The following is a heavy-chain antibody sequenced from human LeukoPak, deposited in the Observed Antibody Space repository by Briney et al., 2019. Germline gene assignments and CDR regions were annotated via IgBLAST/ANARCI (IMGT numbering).Heavy chain of an antibody. V-gene: IGHV4-4*07. CDR1: GVSISSNY. CDR2: IHTSGIT. J-gene: IGHJ4*02. Sequence: SETLSLTCNVSGVSISSNYWSWIRQPPGKGLEWIGRIHTSGITNYNPSLKSRVTMSLDTSKNPFSLNLGSVTAADTAVYYCAREDYSSRGLDYWGQGTLVTFSS. CDR3: AREDYSSRGLDY. D-gene: IGHD6-13*01.